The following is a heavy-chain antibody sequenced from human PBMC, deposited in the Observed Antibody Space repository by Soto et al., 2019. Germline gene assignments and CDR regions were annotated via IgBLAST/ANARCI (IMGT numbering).Heavy chain of an antibody. V-gene: IGHV1-18*01. CDR1: GYIFSNYG. CDR2: INGYNGNT. J-gene: IGHJ4*02. Sequence: QVQLVQCGGEVKKPGASVKVSCKASGYIFSNYGVNWVRQAPGQGLEWMGWINGYNGNTNYAQKVQGRVTMTSDTSTRTAYMELKSLTSDDTAVYFCARGSSHVDFDHWGQGTLVTVSP. D-gene: IGHD2-2*01. CDR3: ARGSSHVDFDH.